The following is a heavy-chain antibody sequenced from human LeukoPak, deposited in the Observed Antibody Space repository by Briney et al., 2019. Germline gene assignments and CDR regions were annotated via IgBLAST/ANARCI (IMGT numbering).Heavy chain of an antibody. J-gene: IGHJ3*02. D-gene: IGHD6-19*01. Sequence: SGPTLVNPTQTLTLTCTFSGFSLSTSGMCVSWIRQPPGNALAWLARIDWDDDKFYSTSLKTRLTISKDTSKNQVVLTMTNMDPVDTATYYCARIPSSGWYRDAFDIWGQGTMVTVSS. CDR1: GFSLSTSGMC. CDR2: IDWDDDK. CDR3: ARIPSSGWYRDAFDI. V-gene: IGHV2-70*17.